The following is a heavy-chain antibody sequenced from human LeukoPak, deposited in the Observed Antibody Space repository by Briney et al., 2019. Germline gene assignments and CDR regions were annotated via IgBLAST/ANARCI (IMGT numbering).Heavy chain of an antibody. Sequence: PGGSLRLSCAASGFTFTTYSMTWVRQAPGRGLEWVARIKPDGSDIHYVGSVKGRFTISGDNAENSLYLQMNSLRAEDTAVYYCARRYCSSTSCTLDYWGQGTLVTVSS. V-gene: IGHV3-7*02. CDR1: GFTFTTYS. CDR3: ARRYCSSTSCTLDY. D-gene: IGHD2-2*01. J-gene: IGHJ4*02. CDR2: IKPDGSDI.